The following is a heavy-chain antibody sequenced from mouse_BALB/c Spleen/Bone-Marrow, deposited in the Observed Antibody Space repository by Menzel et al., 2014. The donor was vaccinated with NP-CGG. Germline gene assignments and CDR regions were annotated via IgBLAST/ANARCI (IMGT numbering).Heavy chain of an antibody. Sequence: VQLKQSGAELVKPGASVKLSCTASGFNIKDTYMHWVKQRPEQGLEWIGRIGPANGNTKYDPKFQGKATLTADTSSNTAYLQLSSLTSEDTAVYYCARWEYYAMDYWGQGTSVTVSS. CDR2: IGPANGNT. CDR3: ARWEYYAMDY. CDR1: GFNIKDTY. J-gene: IGHJ4*01. D-gene: IGHD4-1*01. V-gene: IGHV14-3*02.